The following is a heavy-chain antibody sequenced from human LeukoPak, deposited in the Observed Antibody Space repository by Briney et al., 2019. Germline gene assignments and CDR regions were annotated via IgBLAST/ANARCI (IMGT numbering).Heavy chain of an antibody. CDR3: AKGNGVPAAIGGY. CDR1: GFTFSSYG. CDR2: IRYDGSNK. D-gene: IGHD2-2*01. J-gene: IGHJ4*02. Sequence: PGGSLRLSCAASGFTFSSYGMHWVRQAPGKGLEWVAFIRYDGSNKYYADSVKGRFTISRDNSKNTLYLQMNSLRAEDTAVYYCAKGNGVPAAIGGYWGQGTLVTVSS. V-gene: IGHV3-30*02.